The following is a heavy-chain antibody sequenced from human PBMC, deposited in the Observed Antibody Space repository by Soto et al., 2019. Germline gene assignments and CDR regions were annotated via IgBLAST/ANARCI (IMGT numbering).Heavy chain of an antibody. Sequence: GSLRLSCAASGFTFSNYWMHWVRQAAGKGLEWVSHINKDGSSTNYADSVKGRFTISRDNAKNTLYLQMNSLRAEDTAVYYCARVLTGAFDYWGQGTLVTVSS. CDR1: GFTFSNYW. J-gene: IGHJ4*02. CDR3: ARVLTGAFDY. V-gene: IGHV3-74*01. CDR2: INKDGSST. D-gene: IGHD3-9*01.